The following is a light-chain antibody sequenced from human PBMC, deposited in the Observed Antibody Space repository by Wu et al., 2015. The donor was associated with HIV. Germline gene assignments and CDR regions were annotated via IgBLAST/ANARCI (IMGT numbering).Light chain of an antibody. V-gene: IGKV3-20*01. J-gene: IGKJ5*01. CDR3: QQYGDSPVT. CDR1: QSVSASY. CDR2: GAS. Sequence: NVLTQSPATLSLSPGQRATLSCRSSQSVSASYLAWYQKRPGQSPRLVVYGASKRAANIPERFGGSGSGTDFILTISRVEPEDFAVYYCQQYGDSPVTFGQGTRL.